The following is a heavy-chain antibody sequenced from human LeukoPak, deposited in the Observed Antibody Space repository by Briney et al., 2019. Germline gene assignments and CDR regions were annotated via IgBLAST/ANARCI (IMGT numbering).Heavy chain of an antibody. CDR1: SGSISSSRYY. Sequence: NASETLSLTCTVSSGSISSSRYYWGWIRQPPGKGLEWIGSISYSGTTYYNPSLQSRVTISVDTSRNQFSLRLSSVTAADTAVYYCARASYSYDINGWVPFDYWGQGTLVTVSS. J-gene: IGHJ4*02. D-gene: IGHD3-22*01. CDR3: ARASYSYDINGWVPFDY. CDR2: ISYSGTT. V-gene: IGHV4-39*07.